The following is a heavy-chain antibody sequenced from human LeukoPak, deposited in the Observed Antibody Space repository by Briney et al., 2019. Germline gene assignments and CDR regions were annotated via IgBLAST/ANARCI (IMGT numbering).Heavy chain of an antibody. D-gene: IGHD3-22*01. CDR3: AKSKIYYDSSPFDY. Sequence: GGSLRLSYAASGFTVSSNYMSWVRQAPGKGLEWVSVIYSGGSTYYADSVKGRFTISRDNSKNTLYLQMNSLRAEDTAVYYCAKSKIYYDSSPFDYWGQGTLVTVSS. J-gene: IGHJ4*02. CDR1: GFTVSSNY. CDR2: IYSGGST. V-gene: IGHV3-53*01.